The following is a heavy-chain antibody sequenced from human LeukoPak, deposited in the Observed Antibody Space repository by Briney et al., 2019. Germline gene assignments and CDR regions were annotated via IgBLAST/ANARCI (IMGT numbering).Heavy chain of an antibody. CDR3: AKEYDLWHEQGNLFDT. J-gene: IGHJ5*02. CDR2: INDDTP. D-gene: IGHD3-3*01. Sequence: GGSLRLSCTTSGFSFNTYSMSWVRQAPGKGLEWVSAINDDTPYYTDSVKGRFTVSRDNSRDTLYLHLNSLRAEDTAIYYSAKEYDLWHEQGNLFDTGGQGVLVTVSS. V-gene: IGHV3-23*01. CDR1: GFSFNTYS.